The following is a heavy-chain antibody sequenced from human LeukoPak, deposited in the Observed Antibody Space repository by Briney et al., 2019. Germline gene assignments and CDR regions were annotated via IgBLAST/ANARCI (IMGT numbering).Heavy chain of an antibody. Sequence: SETLSLTCTVSGGSIISSSYYWGWIRQPPGKGLEWIGSIYYSGSTYYNPSLKSRVTISVDTSKNQFSLKLSSVTAADTAVYYCARTPNYGGKDYWGQGTLVTVSS. D-gene: IGHD4-17*01. CDR1: GGSIISSSYY. V-gene: IGHV4-39*01. CDR2: IYYSGST. CDR3: ARTPNYGGKDY. J-gene: IGHJ4*02.